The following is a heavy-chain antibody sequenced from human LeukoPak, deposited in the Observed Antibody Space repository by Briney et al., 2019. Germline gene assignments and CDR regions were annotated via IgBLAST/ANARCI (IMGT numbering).Heavy chain of an antibody. CDR2: INHSGST. CDR1: GGSFSGYY. CDR3: ATLRPGATYYYYGMDV. J-gene: IGHJ6*04. Sequence: SETLSLTCAVYGGSFSGYYWSWIRQPPGKGLEWIGEINHSGSTNYNPSLKSRVTISVDTSKNQFSLKLSFVTAADTAVYYCATLRPGATYYYYGMDVWGKGTTVTVSS. V-gene: IGHV4-34*01. D-gene: IGHD1-26*01.